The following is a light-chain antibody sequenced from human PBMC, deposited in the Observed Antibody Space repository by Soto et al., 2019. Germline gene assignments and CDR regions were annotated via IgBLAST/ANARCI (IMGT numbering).Light chain of an antibody. CDR2: GAT. J-gene: IGKJ1*01. CDR1: PAIASF. CDR3: QQSYSTLWT. Sequence: DIQMTQSPSSVSASVGDRVTITCRATPAIASFLAWYQQKPGTAPKLLIYGATTLQSGVPSRFSGSRSGTDYTLTISSLQPEDFATYYCQQSYSTLWTFGQGTKVDIK. V-gene: IGKV1-39*01.